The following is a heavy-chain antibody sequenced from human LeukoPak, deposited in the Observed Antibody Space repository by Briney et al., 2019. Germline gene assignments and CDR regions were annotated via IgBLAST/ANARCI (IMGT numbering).Heavy chain of an antibody. D-gene: IGHD1-1*01. CDR2: INPNNGGT. CDR1: GYSFTDYY. J-gene: IGHJ4*02. CDR3: ARDASRTTAPDDY. Sequence: ASVKVSCKASGYSFTDYYTHWVRQAPGQGLEWMGWINPNNGGTNYEQKFQGRVTMTRDTSISTVYIELSRLTSDDTSVYYCARDASRTTAPDDYWGQGTLVTVSS. V-gene: IGHV1-2*02.